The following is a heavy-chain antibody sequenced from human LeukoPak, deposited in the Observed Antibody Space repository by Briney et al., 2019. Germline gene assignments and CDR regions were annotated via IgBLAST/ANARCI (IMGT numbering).Heavy chain of an antibody. CDR2: INSDGSST. CDR3: ARGYSGTYRFGY. V-gene: IGHV3-74*01. J-gene: IGHJ4*02. CDR1: GFTFSSYW. D-gene: IGHD1-26*01. Sequence: GGSLRLSCVASGFTFSSYWMHWVRQAPGKGLVWVSRINSDGSSTSYADSVKGRFTISRDNAKNTLYLQMSSLRAEDTAVYYCARGYSGTYRFGYWGQGTLVTVSS.